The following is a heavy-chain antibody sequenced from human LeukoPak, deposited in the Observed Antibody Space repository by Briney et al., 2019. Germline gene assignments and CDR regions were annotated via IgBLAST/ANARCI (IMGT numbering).Heavy chain of an antibody. V-gene: IGHV4-39*07. CDR2: IYYSGST. CDR3: ARGAYYYGSGSWRHIDY. D-gene: IGHD3-10*01. Sequence: SETLSLTCTVSGGSISSSSYYWGWIRQPPGKGLEWIGSIYYSGSTYYNPSLKSRVTISVDTSKNQFSLKLSSVTAADTAVYYCARGAYYYGSGSWRHIDYWGQGTLVTVSS. CDR1: GGSISSSSYY. J-gene: IGHJ4*02.